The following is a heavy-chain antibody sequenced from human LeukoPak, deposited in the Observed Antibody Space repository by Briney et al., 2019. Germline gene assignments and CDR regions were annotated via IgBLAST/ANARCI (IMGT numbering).Heavy chain of an antibody. V-gene: IGHV3-30*02. CDR2: IRYVGINK. D-gene: IGHD1-26*01. CDR1: GFTFSTYG. J-gene: IGHJ3*02. Sequence: GGSLRLSCAASGFTFSTYGMHWVRQAPGKGLEWVSFIRYVGINKYYADSVKGRFTISRDNSKNTLYLQMNSLRPEDTALYYCARRGATRVAFDIWGQGTMVTISS. CDR3: ARRGATRVAFDI.